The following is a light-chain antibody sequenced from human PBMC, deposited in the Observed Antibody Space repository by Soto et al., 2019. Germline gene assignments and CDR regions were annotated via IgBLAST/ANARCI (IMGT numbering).Light chain of an antibody. CDR2: GAS. V-gene: IGKV3-15*01. CDR3: QQYNNWPLT. CDR1: QSVSSN. J-gene: IGKJ4*01. Sequence: EIVMTQSAATLSVSPGERATLSCRASQSVSSNLAWYQQKPGQAPRLLIYGASTRATGIPARFSGSGSGTEFTLTISSLQSEDFAVYYCQQYNNWPLTFVGGTKVEIK.